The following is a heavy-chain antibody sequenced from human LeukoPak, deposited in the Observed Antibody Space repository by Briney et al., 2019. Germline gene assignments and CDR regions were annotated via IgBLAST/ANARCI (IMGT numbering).Heavy chain of an antibody. CDR1: GFTFSSYD. D-gene: IGHD3-10*01. CDR3: ARVSGSRNYYFGAFDI. Sequence: PGGSLRLSCAASGFTFSSYDMYWVRQAPGKGLEWVALMSYDGSKIYYADSVKGRFTISRDNSKNTLYLQMNSLRAEDTAMYYCARVSGSRNYYFGAFDIWGQGTMVTVSS. J-gene: IGHJ3*02. CDR2: MSYDGSKI. V-gene: IGHV3-30*03.